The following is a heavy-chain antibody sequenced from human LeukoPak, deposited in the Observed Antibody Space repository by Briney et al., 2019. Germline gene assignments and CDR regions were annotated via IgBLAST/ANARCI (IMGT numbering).Heavy chain of an antibody. CDR1: GFTFSSYW. CDR2: INHNGNVN. J-gene: IGHJ5*02. CDR3: AKDYSYDSSGYCLS. V-gene: IGHV3-7*01. D-gene: IGHD3-22*01. Sequence: GGSLRLSCAASGFTFSSYWMNWARQAPGKGLEWVASINHNGNVNYYVDSVKGRFTISRDNAKNTLYLQMNSLRVEDTAVYYCAKDYSYDSSGYCLSWGQGTLVTVSS.